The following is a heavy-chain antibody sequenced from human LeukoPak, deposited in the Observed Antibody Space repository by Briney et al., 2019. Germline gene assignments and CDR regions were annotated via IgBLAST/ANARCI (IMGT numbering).Heavy chain of an antibody. CDR2: ISGSSSYI. D-gene: IGHD3-22*01. V-gene: IGHV3-21*01. CDR1: GFTFSSYS. J-gene: IGHJ4*02. CDR3: ARESPGDSSGYYCDY. Sequence: GGSLRLSCAASGFTFSSYSMNWVRQAPGKGLEWVSSISGSSSYIYYADSVKGRFTISRDNAKNSLYLQMNSLRAEDTAVYYCARESPGDSSGYYCDYWGQGTLVTVSS.